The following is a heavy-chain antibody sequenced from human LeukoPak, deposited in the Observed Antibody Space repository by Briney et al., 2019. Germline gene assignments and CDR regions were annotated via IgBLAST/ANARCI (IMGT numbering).Heavy chain of an antibody. Sequence: GGSLRLSCAASGFTFSAYYMSWIRQAPGKGLEWVSYISTSVSTISYSDSVKGRFTISRDNAKNSLSLQMNSLRAEDTAVYYCAGGYGSGSYSAWGQGTLVTVSS. J-gene: IGHJ5*02. CDR3: AGGYGSGSYSA. CDR2: ISTSVSTI. CDR1: GFTFSAYY. V-gene: IGHV3-11*01. D-gene: IGHD3-10*01.